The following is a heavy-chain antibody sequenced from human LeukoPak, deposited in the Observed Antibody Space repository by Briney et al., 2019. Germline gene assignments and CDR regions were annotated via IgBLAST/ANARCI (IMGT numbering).Heavy chain of an antibody. D-gene: IGHD3-10*01. Sequence: SETLSLTCTVSGGSFSSYYLSWIRQAPGKGLEWIGYIYYSGSTNYNASLKRRGTILVDTTKKQFSLQLSSGPGADTAVYYCARDQNGSEGIIDYWGQGTLVTVSS. V-gene: IGHV4-59*01. CDR3: ARDQNGSEGIIDY. CDR1: GGSFSSYY. J-gene: IGHJ4*02. CDR2: IYYSGST.